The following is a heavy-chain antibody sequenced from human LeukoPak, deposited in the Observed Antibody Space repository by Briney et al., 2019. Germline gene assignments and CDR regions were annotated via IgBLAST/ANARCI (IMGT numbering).Heavy chain of an antibody. CDR2: INPNSGGT. D-gene: IGHD3-3*01. V-gene: IGHV1-2*02. CDR3: ASEIWSGYYTDDAFDI. CDR1: GYTFTGYY. J-gene: IGHJ3*02. Sequence: ASVKVSCKASGYTFTGYYMHWVRQAPGQGLEWMGWINPNSGGTNYAQKFQGRVTITADESTSTAYMELSSLRSEDTAVYYCASEIWSGYYTDDAFDIWGQGTMVTVSS.